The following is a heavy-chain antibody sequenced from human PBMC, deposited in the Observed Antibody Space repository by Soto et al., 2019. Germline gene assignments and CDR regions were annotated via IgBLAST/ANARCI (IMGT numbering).Heavy chain of an antibody. J-gene: IGHJ5*02. CDR3: ARGYHGRPLDA. V-gene: IGHV4-34*01. Sequence: QVQLQQWGAGLLKPSETLSLTCAVYGGSFSGYYWSWIRQPPGKGLEWIGEINHSGSTNYNPSRKSRVTISVDTSKSQFSLKLSSVTAADTAVYYCARGYHGRPLDAWGQGTLVTVSS. D-gene: IGHD1-26*01. CDR2: INHSGST. CDR1: GGSFSGYY.